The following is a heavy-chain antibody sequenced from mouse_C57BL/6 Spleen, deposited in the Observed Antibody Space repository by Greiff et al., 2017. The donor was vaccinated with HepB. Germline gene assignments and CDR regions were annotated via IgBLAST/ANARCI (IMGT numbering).Heavy chain of an antibody. CDR3: ARTAYYGSSFYFDY. Sequence: QVQLKQPGAELVRPGSSVKLSCKASGYTFTSYWMDWVKQRPGQGLEWIGNIYPSDSETHYNQKFKDKATLTVDKSSSTAYMQLSSLSSEDSAVYYCARTAYYGSSFYFDYWGQGTTLTVSS. J-gene: IGHJ2*01. V-gene: IGHV1-61*01. CDR2: IYPSDSET. D-gene: IGHD1-1*01. CDR1: GYTFTSYW.